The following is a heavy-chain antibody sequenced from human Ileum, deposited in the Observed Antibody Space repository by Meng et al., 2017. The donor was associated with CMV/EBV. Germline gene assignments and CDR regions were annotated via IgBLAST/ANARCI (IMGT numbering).Heavy chain of an antibody. CDR1: GAPSSCDT. V-gene: IGHV4-34*05. Sequence: HVRRQQWCTGLLRPSTSPLLTRSSEGAPSSCDTCSSFRHPQGNEWDLIGEITQSGPTGTTTNPSLKSRVTLSVDTSNSQFSLKMTSVTAADTAVYYCARGLASGWPDYWGQGTLVTVS. D-gene: IGHD3-10*01. CDR3: ARGLASGWPDY. J-gene: IGHJ4*02. CDR2: ITQSGPTGT.